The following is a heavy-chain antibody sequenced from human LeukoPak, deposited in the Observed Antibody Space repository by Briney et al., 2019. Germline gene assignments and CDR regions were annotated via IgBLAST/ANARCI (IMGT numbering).Heavy chain of an antibody. CDR3: ASRKEGSIVPRGLGMDV. Sequence: SETLSLTCTVSGASIRSHYWSWIRQPPGKGLEWIGYIYHIGNTNYNPSLKSRLTISVDTSKNQFSLKLNSVTAADTAVYYCASRKEGSIVPRGLGMDVWGQGTTVTVSS. D-gene: IGHD2-2*01. CDR2: IYHIGNT. J-gene: IGHJ6*02. CDR1: GASIRSHY. V-gene: IGHV4-59*08.